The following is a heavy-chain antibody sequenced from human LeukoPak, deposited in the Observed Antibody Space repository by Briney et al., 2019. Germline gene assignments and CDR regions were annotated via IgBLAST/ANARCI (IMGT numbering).Heavy chain of an antibody. CDR3: ARGAYYYED. J-gene: IGHJ4*02. Sequence: GGSLRLSCAASGFTFSSHSMNWVRQAPGKGLEWVSYISSSSSTIYYADSVKGRFTISRDNAKNSLYLQMNSLRAEDTAVYYCARGAYYYEDWGQGTLVTVFS. CDR2: ISSSSSTI. V-gene: IGHV3-48*01. D-gene: IGHD3-22*01. CDR1: GFTFSSHS.